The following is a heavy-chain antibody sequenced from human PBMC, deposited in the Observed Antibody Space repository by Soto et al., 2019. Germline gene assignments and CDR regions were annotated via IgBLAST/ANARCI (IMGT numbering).Heavy chain of an antibody. CDR2: IDIGGNT. V-gene: IGHV3-66*01. CDR3: ARGRGSTVYLGLEHYFDY. D-gene: IGHD2-2*01. CDR1: GFSVTNNY. J-gene: IGHJ4*02. Sequence: EVQVVESGGGLVQPGGSLRLSCAASGFSVTNNYMNWVRQAPGKGLEWVSIIDIGGNTYYADSVKARFTIARDNSRNTLDLPMYSLAAGDRAVYYCARGRGSTVYLGLEHYFDYWGQGTLVTVSP.